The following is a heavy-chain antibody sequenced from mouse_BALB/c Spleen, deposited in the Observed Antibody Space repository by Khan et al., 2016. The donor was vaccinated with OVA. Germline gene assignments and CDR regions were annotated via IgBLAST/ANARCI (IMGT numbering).Heavy chain of an antibody. CDR1: GFSLTSYG. J-gene: IGHJ3*01. Sequence: VELVESGPSLVQPSQSLSITCTVSGFSLTSYGVHWVRQSPGKGLEWLGVIWRGGSTDYNAAFMSRLSITKDNSKSQVFFKMNSLQADDTARYYCAKDRDYDAGFAYWGQGTLVTVSA. CDR3: AKDRDYDAGFAY. D-gene: IGHD2-4*01. V-gene: IGHV2-5-1*01. CDR2: IWRGGST.